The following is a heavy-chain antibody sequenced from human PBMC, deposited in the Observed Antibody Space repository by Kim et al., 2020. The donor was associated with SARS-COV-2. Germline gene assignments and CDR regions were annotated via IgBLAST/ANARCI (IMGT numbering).Heavy chain of an antibody. Sequence: GGSLRLSCAASGFTFDDYAMHWVRQAPGKGLEWVSGISWNSGSIGYADSVKGRFTISRDNAKNSLYLQMNSLRAEDTALYYCAKDKGPYIVTGTIHYWGQGTLVTVSS. J-gene: IGHJ4*02. CDR2: ISWNSGSI. CDR3: AKDKGPYIVTGTIHY. D-gene: IGHD1-7*01. CDR1: GFTFDDYA. V-gene: IGHV3-9*01.